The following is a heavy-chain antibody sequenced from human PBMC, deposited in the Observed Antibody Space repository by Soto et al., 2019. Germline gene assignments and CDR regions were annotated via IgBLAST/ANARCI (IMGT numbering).Heavy chain of an antibody. V-gene: IGHV1-18*01. CDR2: ISAYNGNT. D-gene: IGHD3-9*01. Sequence: GASVKVSCKASGYTFTSYGISWVRQAPGQGLEWMGWISAYNGNTNYAQKLQGRVTMTTDTSTSTAYMELRSLRSDDTAVYYCARDGPILTSYNWFDPWGQGTLVTVSS. J-gene: IGHJ5*02. CDR3: ARDGPILTSYNWFDP. CDR1: GYTFTSYG.